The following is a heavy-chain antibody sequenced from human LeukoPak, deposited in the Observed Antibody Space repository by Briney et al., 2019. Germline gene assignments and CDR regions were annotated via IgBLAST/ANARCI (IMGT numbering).Heavy chain of an antibody. J-gene: IGHJ6*02. V-gene: IGHV4-34*01. CDR1: GGSFSGYY. CDR2: INHSGST. D-gene: IGHD3-16*02. CDR3: ARGRGYDYVWGSYRYHYYGMDV. Sequence: PLETLSLTCAVYGGSFSGYYWSWIRQPPGKGLEWIGEINHSGSTNYNPSLKSRVTISVDTSKKQFSLKLSSVTAADTAVYYCARGRGYDYVWGSYRYHYYGMDVWGQGTTVTVSS.